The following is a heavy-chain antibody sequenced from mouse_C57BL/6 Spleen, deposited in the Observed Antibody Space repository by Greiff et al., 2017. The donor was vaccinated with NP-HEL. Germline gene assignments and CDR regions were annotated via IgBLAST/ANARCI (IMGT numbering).Heavy chain of an antibody. V-gene: IGHV1-18*01. CDR3: ARKSYGHRYFDV. CDR1: GYTFTDYN. D-gene: IGHD2-10*02. J-gene: IGHJ1*03. CDR2: INPNNGGT. Sequence: EVKLMESGPELVKPGASVKIPCKASGYTFTDYNMDWVKQSHGKSLEWIGDINPNNGGTIYNQKFKGKATLTVDKSSSTAYMELRSLTSEDTAVYYCARKSYGHRYFDVWGTGTTVTVSS.